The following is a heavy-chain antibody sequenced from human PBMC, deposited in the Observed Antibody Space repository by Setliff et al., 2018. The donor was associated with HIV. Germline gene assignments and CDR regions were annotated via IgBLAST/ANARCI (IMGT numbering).Heavy chain of an antibody. J-gene: IGHJ6*02. V-gene: IGHV4-61*02. D-gene: IGHD3-10*01. CDR1: GGSINSGGYY. Sequence: KPSETLSLTCTVSGGSINSGGYYWVWIRQPALKGLEWIGRIYTSGLTNYNPSLKSRVTISVDTSKNQVSLKLSSVTASDTAVYYCARARYIVIRGDAGMDVWGPGTTVTVSS. CDR3: ARARYIVIRGDAGMDV. CDR2: IYTSGLT.